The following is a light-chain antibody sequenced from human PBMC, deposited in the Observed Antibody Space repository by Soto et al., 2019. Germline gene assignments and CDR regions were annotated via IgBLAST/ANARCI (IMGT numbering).Light chain of an antibody. V-gene: IGLV1-40*01. Sequence: QSVLTQPPSVSGAPGQRVTISCTGSSSNIGAHYDVHWYQQLPGTAPKLLIYANSNRPSGVPDRVSGSKSGTSASLAITGLQAEDEADYYCQSFDSSLNGVVFGGGTKLTVL. J-gene: IGLJ2*01. CDR1: SSNIGAHYD. CDR2: ANS. CDR3: QSFDSSLNGVV.